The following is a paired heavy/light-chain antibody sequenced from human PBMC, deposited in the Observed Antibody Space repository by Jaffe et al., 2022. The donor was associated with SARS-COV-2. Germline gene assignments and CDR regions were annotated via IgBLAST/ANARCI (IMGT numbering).Light chain of an antibody. V-gene: IGKV3-20*01. CDR2: GAS. J-gene: IGKJ2*01. CDR1: QSVWSSY. Sequence: EIVLTQSPDTLSLSPGERATLSCRTSQSVWSSYLAWYQQKPGQPPRLLMYGASSRATGIPDRFSGSGSGTDFTLTISRLEPEDFAVYYCQPYGGSPPYTFGQGTKLEIK. CDR3: QPYGGSPPYT.
Heavy chain of an antibody. CDR1: GYTFSDFY. CDR3: AREWFASGHHQKAFDI. D-gene: IGHD3-10*01. V-gene: IGHV1-2*02. CDR2: INTRDAST. J-gene: IGHJ3*02. Sequence: QVQLVQSGAEVKKPGASVKVSCKTSGYTFSDFYLHWVRQAPGQGLEWLGLINTRDASTDYAPKFQGRVTVIRDTSISTAYMEITGLRSDDTAVYYCAREWFASGHHQKAFDIWGQGTRVTVSS.